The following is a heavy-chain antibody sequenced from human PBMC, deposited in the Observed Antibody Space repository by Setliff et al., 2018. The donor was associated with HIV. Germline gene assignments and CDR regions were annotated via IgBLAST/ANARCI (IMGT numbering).Heavy chain of an antibody. CDR3: SRMSISASVYFDY. V-gene: IGHV4-30-4*08. J-gene: IGHJ4*02. CDR1: GGSITNGDHY. D-gene: IGHD2-2*01. Sequence: SETLSLTCSVSGGSITNGDHYWAWIRQSPGKGLEWIGYIYYTGDTYYSSSFESRVVIAPDTSNNQFSLRVRSVTAADTALYFCSRMSISASVYFDYWGQGTLVTVSS. CDR2: IYYTGDT.